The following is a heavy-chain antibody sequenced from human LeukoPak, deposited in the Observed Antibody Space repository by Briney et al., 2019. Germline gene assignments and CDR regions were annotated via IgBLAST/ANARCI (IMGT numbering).Heavy chain of an antibody. D-gene: IGHD2-15*01. Sequence: GRSLRLSCAASGFTFSSYSMNWVRQAPGKGLEWVSSISSSSSYIYYADSVKGRFTISRDNAKNSLYLQMNSLRAEDTAVYYCARDGPYCSGGSCYLDYWGQGTLVTVSS. CDR2: ISSSSSYI. V-gene: IGHV3-21*01. J-gene: IGHJ4*02. CDR1: GFTFSSYS. CDR3: ARDGPYCSGGSCYLDY.